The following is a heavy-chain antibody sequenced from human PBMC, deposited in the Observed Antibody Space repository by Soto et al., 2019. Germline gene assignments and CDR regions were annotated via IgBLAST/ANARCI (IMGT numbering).Heavy chain of an antibody. J-gene: IGHJ6*03. V-gene: IGHV4-59*01. CDR3: ARVQAMFRGGYYYYYYMDV. D-gene: IGHD3-10*01. CDR1: GGSISSYY. CDR2: IYYSGST. Sequence: PSETLSLTCTVSGGSISSYYWSWIRQPPGKGLEWIGYIYYSGSTNYNPSLKSRVTISVDTSKNQFSLKLSSVTAADTAVYYCARVQAMFRGGYYYYYYMDVWGKGTTVTVSS.